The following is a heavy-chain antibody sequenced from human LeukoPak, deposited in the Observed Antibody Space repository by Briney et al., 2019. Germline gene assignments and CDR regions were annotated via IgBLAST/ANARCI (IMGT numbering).Heavy chain of an antibody. D-gene: IGHD3-10*01. CDR3: ARYPPKMYYYGSGSPFDP. CDR1: GVTLSRYA. Sequence: GGSLRLSCAASGVTLSRYAVNWVRQAPGRGLEWVSYISPSGDSTVYAESVKGQFTISRDNSKNMLYLQMNSLRAEDTAVYYCARYPPKMYYYGSGSPFDPWGQGTLVTVSS. CDR2: ISPSGDST. J-gene: IGHJ5*02. V-gene: IGHV3-23*01.